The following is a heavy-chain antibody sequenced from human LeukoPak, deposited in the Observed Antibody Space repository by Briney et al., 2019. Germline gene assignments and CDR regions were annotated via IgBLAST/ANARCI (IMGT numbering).Heavy chain of an antibody. D-gene: IGHD6-13*01. CDR1: GFTFSSYG. CDR3: AKESRDSSSWYAQYYFDY. CDR2: IWYDGSNK. Sequence: PGGSLRLSCAASGFTFSSYGMHWVRQAPGKGLEWVAVIWYDGSNKYYADSVKGRFTISRDNSKNTLYLQMNSLRAEDTAVYYCAKESRDSSSWYAQYYFDYWGQGTLVTVSS. V-gene: IGHV3-33*06. J-gene: IGHJ4*02.